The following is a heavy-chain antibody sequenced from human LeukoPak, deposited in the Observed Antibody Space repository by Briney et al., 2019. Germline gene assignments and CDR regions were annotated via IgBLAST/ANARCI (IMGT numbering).Heavy chain of an antibody. CDR2: FSYTGRT. CDR1: GGPITSNY. Sequence: SDTLTLTCSVSGGPITSNYWTWIRQSPGKGLEYIGHFSYTGRTRYNNSLQRRLTISLDTSNHHFPLQLTSVSAADTAVYYCARLLDYDNSGAPDVFDIWGQGTMVSVSS. J-gene: IGHJ3*02. D-gene: IGHD3-22*01. CDR3: ARLLDYDNSGAPDVFDI. V-gene: IGHV4-59*07.